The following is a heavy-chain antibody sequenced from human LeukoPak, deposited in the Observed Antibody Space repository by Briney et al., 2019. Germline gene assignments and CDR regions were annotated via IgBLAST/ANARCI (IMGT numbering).Heavy chain of an antibody. CDR2: IYTSGST. Sequence: SETLSLTCTVSGGSISSCYWSWIRQPAGKGLEWIGRIYTSGSTNYNPSLKRRVTMSVDTSKNQFSLKLSSVTAADTAVYYCARVRSLYSSSSHYYYGMDVWGQGTTVTVSS. CDR1: GGSISSCY. CDR3: ARVRSLYSSSSHYYYGMDV. J-gene: IGHJ6*02. D-gene: IGHD6-6*01. V-gene: IGHV4-4*07.